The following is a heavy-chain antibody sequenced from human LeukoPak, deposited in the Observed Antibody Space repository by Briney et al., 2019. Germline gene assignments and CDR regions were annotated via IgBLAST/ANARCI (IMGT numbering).Heavy chain of an antibody. CDR3: ATAGWGPRTPFDY. CDR1: GFTFSRYW. V-gene: IGHV3-7*05. Sequence: GGSLRLSCAASGFTFSRYWMSWVRQSPGKGLEWVANIKQDGSEKYYVDPVKGRFTISRDNAKNSLFLQMNSLRAEDTAIYYCATAGWGPRTPFDYWGQGILVTVSS. D-gene: IGHD3-16*01. CDR2: IKQDGSEK. J-gene: IGHJ4*02.